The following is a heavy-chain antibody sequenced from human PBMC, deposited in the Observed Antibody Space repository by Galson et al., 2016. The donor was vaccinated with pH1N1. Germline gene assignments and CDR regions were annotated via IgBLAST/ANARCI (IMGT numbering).Heavy chain of an antibody. CDR2: LYKTGTT. V-gene: IGHV4-4*07. Sequence: SETLSPTCSVSGVSISSHYWSWIRQPAGKGLEWIGRLYKTGTTKYNPSLKSRVTMSGDTSKNQFSLKLTSVTAADTAVYYCVREDIVVGEGWHHGMDAWGQGPTVTVSS. CDR3: VREDIVVGEGWHHGMDA. CDR1: GVSISSHY. J-gene: IGHJ6*02. D-gene: IGHD2-2*01.